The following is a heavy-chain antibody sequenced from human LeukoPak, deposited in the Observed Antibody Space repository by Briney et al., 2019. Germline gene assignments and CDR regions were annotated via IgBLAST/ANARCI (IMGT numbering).Heavy chain of an antibody. CDR2: IYYCGST. CDR3: ARFVSMGYYFDY. Sequence: SETLSLTCTVSGGSISSSSYYWSWVRQPPGKGREWLGFIYYCGSTTHNPSIKRRVTISVDTSKTQFSLKLSSVPAADTAVYYCARFVSMGYYFDYWGQGTLVTVSS. CDR1: GGSISSSSYY. V-gene: IGHV4-61*01. J-gene: IGHJ4*02. D-gene: IGHD2/OR15-2a*01.